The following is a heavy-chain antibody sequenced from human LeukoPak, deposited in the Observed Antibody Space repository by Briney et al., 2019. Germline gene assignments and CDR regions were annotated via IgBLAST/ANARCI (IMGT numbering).Heavy chain of an antibody. CDR1: GFTFNTYI. D-gene: IGHD1-26*01. V-gene: IGHV3-21*01. J-gene: IGHJ2*01. CDR3: ARDAGGTYTYWYFDL. CDR2: ISSGSHYI. Sequence: GGSLRLSCGASGFTFNTYIMSWVRQAPGKGLEWVSFISSGSHYIYYADSVKGRFTISRDDAKNSLYLQMNSLRDEDTAVYYCARDAGGTYTYWYFDLWGRGTLVTVSS.